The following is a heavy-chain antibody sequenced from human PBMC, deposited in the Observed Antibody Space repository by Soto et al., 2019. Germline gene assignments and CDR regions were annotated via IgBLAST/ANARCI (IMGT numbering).Heavy chain of an antibody. CDR3: AKDYDFWSGPYYFDY. J-gene: IGHJ4*02. CDR1: GFTFSSYA. D-gene: IGHD3-3*01. CDR2: ISGSGGST. Sequence: GGSLRLSCAASGFTFSSYAMSWVRQAPGKGLEWVSAISGSGGSTYYADSVKGRFTISRDNSKNTLYLQMNSLRAQDRAVYSCAKDYDFWSGPYYFDYWGQGTLVTVSS. V-gene: IGHV3-23*01.